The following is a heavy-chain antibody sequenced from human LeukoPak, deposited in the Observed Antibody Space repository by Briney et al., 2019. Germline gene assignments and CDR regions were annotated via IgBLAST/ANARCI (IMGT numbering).Heavy chain of an antibody. Sequence: PGGSLRLSCAASGFTFSSYSMNWVRQAPGKGLEWVSAISGSGGSTYYADSVKGRFTISRDNSKNTLYLQMNSLRAEDTAVYYCGYYGSGSSYYYYYMDVWGKGTTVTVSS. J-gene: IGHJ6*03. CDR2: ISGSGGST. V-gene: IGHV3-23*01. D-gene: IGHD3-10*01. CDR1: GFTFSSYS. CDR3: GYYGSGSSYYYYYMDV.